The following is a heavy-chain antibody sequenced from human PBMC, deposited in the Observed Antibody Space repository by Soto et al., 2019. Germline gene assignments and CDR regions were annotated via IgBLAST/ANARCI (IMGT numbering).Heavy chain of an antibody. CDR3: AREGYFSRTSCYSVDY. CDR2: ISSNWGST. V-gene: IGHV3-64*01. J-gene: IGHJ4*02. Sequence: EVQLVESGGGLVQPGGSLRLSCAASGFTFSSYAMHWVRQAPGKGLDYVSAISSNWGSTYYANSVKGRFTISRDNSKNTLYLQMGSLRAEDMAVYYCAREGYFSRTSCYSVDYWGQGTLGTVSS. D-gene: IGHD2-2*01. CDR1: GFTFSSYA.